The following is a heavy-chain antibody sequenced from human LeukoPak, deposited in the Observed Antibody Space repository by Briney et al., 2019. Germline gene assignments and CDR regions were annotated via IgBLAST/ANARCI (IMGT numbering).Heavy chain of an antibody. CDR1: GYTFTGYY. Sequence: GASVKVSCKASGYTFTGYYMHWVRQAPGQGLEWMGWISAYNGNTNYAQKLQGRVTMTTDTSTSTAYMELRSLRSDDTAVYYCARYNWNTLFDYWGQGTLVTVSS. J-gene: IGHJ4*02. CDR3: ARYNWNTLFDY. CDR2: ISAYNGNT. D-gene: IGHD1/OR15-1a*01. V-gene: IGHV1-18*04.